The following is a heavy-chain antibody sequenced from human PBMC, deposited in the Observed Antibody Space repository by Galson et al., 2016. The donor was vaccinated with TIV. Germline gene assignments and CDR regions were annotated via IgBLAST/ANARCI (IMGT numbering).Heavy chain of an antibody. J-gene: IGHJ6*03. CDR1: GGTFIRYA. D-gene: IGHD3-3*01. V-gene: IGHV1-69*04. CDR3: ARGKERVINYYYYMDV. CDR2: IIPIIGII. Sequence: SVKVSCKASGGTFIRYAITWVRQAPGQGLEWMGRIIPIIGIINYAQNFQGRVTITADQFTSTVYMELSSLRSEDTAVYYCARGKERVINYYYYMDVWGKGTTITVSS.